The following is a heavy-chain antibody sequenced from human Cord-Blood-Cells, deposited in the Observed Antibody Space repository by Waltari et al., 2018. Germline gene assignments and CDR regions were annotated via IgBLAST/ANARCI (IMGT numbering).Heavy chain of an antibody. CDR2: IRGSGGSP. CDR3: AKDVTQVAGNWFDP. D-gene: IGHD6-19*01. CDR1: GFTFSSYA. V-gene: IGHV3-23*01. J-gene: IGHJ5*02. Sequence: EVQLLESGGGLVQPGGSLRLSCAASGFTFSSYAMSWVRQAPGKGLEWVSAIRGSGGSPYDADSVKGRVTIARDNSNNTRYLQMNSLRAEDTAVYYCAKDVTQVAGNWFDPWGQGTLVTVSS.